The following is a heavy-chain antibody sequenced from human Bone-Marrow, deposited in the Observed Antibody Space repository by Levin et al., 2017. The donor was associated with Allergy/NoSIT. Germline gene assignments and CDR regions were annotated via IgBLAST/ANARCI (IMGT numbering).Heavy chain of an antibody. CDR3: AKASVTVAAFGHFDY. CDR2: ISGSGQIT. J-gene: IGHJ4*02. D-gene: IGHD2-15*01. Sequence: GASVKVSCVASGFTFSAYAMTWVRQAPGKGLEWVSSISGSGQITYYTDSVKGRFTVSRDNSKNTLYVEMHSLRAEDTAIYYCAKASVTVAAFGHFDYWGQGALVTVSS. CDR1: GFTFSAYA. V-gene: IGHV3-23*01.